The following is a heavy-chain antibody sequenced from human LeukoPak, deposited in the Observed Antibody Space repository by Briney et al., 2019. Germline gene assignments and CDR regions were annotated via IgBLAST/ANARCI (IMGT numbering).Heavy chain of an antibody. Sequence: SETLSLTCGVSGGSINVYYWNWIRQSPGKGLEWIGSISYSGSTNYNPSLKSRVTISMDTSKNRFSLKVSSVIPADTAMYYCARGGSRSYTSSTLDYWGQGTLVTVSS. V-gene: IGHV4-59*01. D-gene: IGHD6-6*01. CDR3: ARGGSRSYTSSTLDY. CDR2: ISYSGST. J-gene: IGHJ4*02. CDR1: GGSINVYY.